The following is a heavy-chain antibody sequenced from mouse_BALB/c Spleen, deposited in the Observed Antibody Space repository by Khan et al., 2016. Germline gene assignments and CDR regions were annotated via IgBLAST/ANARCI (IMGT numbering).Heavy chain of an antibody. D-gene: IGHD2-12*01. Sequence: EVQLVESGGGLVQPKGSLKLSCAASGFTLKTYAMNWVRQASGKGLEWVARTRRKSDNFATDYADVVKDRLTISRDDFQSLVYLQLCNLTTEDTAMYYCVRHDDNYDEYFDVWGAGTTVTVSS. CDR2: TRRKSDNFAT. J-gene: IGHJ1*01. CDR3: VRHDDNYDEYFDV. V-gene: IGHV10-1*02. CDR1: GFTLKTYA.